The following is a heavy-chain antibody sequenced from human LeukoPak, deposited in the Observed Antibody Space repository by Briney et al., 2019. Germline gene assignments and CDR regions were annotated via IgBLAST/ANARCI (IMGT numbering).Heavy chain of an antibody. V-gene: IGHV4-4*07. CDR3: ARGARVYDPYAFDI. J-gene: IGHJ3*02. Sequence: SETLSLTCTVSGGSISSYNWSWIRQPAGKGLEWIGRIYTSGSTNYNPSLKSRVTMSVDTSKNQFSLKLSSVTAADTAVYYCARGARVYDPYAFDIWGQGTMVTVSS. CDR1: GGSISSYN. CDR2: IYTSGST. D-gene: IGHD3-3*01.